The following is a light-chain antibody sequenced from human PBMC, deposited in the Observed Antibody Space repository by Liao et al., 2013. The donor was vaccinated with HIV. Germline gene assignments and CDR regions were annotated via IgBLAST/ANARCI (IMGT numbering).Light chain of an antibody. V-gene: IGLV3-1*01. CDR1: TLGDRY. Sequence: SFELTQPPSVSVAPGETATITCSGETLGDRYVTWYQQRPGQSPVLVIFRDTRRPSGISERFSASNSGNTATLTISETQAMDEADYYCQAWDTNTAIFGGGTKLTVL. CDR3: QAWDTNTAI. CDR2: RDT. J-gene: IGLJ2*01.